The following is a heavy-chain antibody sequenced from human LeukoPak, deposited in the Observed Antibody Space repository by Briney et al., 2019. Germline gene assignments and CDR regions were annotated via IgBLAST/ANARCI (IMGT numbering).Heavy chain of an antibody. V-gene: IGHV3-30-3*01. CDR1: GFTFSSYA. Sequence: PGGSLRLSCAASGFTFSSYAMHWVRQAPGKGLEWVAVISYDGSNKYYADSVKGRFTISRDNSKNTLYLQMNRLRAEDTAVYYCATYDSSGYYHDYWGQGTLVTVSS. CDR3: ATYDSSGYYHDY. CDR2: ISYDGSNK. D-gene: IGHD3-22*01. J-gene: IGHJ4*02.